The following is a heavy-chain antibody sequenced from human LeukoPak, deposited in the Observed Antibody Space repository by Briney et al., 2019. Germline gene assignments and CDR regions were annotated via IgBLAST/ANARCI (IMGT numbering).Heavy chain of an antibody. CDR3: AKDRGAYCSSTSCYANYYYYGMDV. J-gene: IGHJ6*02. Sequence: GGSLRLSCAASGFTSSSYGMHWVRQAPGKGLEWVAVISYDGSNKYYADSVKGRFTISRDNSKNTLYLQMNSLRAEDTAVYYCAKDRGAYCSSTSCYANYYYYGMDVWGQGTTVTVSS. CDR2: ISYDGSNK. CDR1: GFTSSSYG. D-gene: IGHD2-2*01. V-gene: IGHV3-30*18.